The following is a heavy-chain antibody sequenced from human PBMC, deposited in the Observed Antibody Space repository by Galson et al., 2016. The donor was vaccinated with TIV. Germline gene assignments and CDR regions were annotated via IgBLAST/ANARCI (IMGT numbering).Heavy chain of an antibody. CDR2: IAYDGSYK. CDR3: AKEENSGYYPNDAFDF. J-gene: IGHJ3*01. D-gene: IGHD3-3*01. CDR1: GFTFSSYN. Sequence: SLRLSCAASGFTFSSYNMHWVRQAPGKGLEWVAVIAYDGSYKHYAGSVKGRFIVSRDNSKTTLDLQMNSLGAEDTALYYCAKEENSGYYPNDAFDFWGQGTMVTFS. V-gene: IGHV3-30*18.